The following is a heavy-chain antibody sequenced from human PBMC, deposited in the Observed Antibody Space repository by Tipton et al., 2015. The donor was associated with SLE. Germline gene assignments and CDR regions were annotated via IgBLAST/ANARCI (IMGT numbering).Heavy chain of an antibody. V-gene: IGHV1-18*01. J-gene: IGHJ4*02. CDR2: ISSYNGNT. D-gene: IGHD3-22*01. CDR1: GGTFTKYG. CDR3: AREADDYDMSGYYTL. Sequence: QSGPEVKKPGASVKVSCKASGGTFTKYGISWVRQAPGQGLEWMGWISSYNGNTNYEQKFQGRLTMTTDTSTSTAYMELRSLRSDDTAVYYCAREADDYDMSGYYTLRGQGTLVTVTS.